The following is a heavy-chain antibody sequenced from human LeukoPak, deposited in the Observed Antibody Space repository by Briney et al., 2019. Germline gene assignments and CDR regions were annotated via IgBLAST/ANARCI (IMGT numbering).Heavy chain of an antibody. J-gene: IGHJ3*02. CDR1: GFTVSSNY. CDR3: ARKYYYDSSGSDAFDI. D-gene: IGHD3-22*01. Sequence: GGSLRLSCAASGFTVSSNYMSWVRQAPGKGLEWVSVIYSGGATYYADSVKGRFTISRDNSKNTLYLQMSSLRAEDTAVYYCARKYYYDSSGSDAFDIWGQGTMVTVSS. CDR2: IYSGGAT. V-gene: IGHV3-53*01.